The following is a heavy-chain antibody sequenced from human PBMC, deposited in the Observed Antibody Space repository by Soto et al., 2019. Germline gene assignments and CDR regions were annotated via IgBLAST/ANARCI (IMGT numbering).Heavy chain of an antibody. V-gene: IGHV4-59*01. CDR3: ARDFPFCSSTSCSRNWFDP. CDR2: IYYSGST. J-gene: IGHJ5*02. CDR1: GGSISSYY. D-gene: IGHD2-2*01. Sequence: SETLSLTCTVSGGSISSYYWSWIRQPPGKGLEWIGYIYYSGSTNYNPSLKSRVTISVDTSKNQFSLKLSSVTAADTAVYYCARDFPFCSSTSCSRNWFDPWGQGTLVTVSS.